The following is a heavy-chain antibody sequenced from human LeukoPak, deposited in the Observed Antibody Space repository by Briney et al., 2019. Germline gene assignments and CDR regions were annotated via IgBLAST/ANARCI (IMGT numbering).Heavy chain of an antibody. V-gene: IGHV3-53*01. Sequence: GGSLRLSCAASGLTVSTTYMAWVRQAPGKGLEWVSFIYGDANTYYADSVKGRFTISRDNSKNTLYLQMSSLRAEDTAVYYCTRGVLGVIPIDYWGQGTLVTVSS. D-gene: IGHD2-8*02. CDR2: IYGDANT. CDR3: TRGVLGVIPIDY. J-gene: IGHJ4*02. CDR1: GLTVSTTY.